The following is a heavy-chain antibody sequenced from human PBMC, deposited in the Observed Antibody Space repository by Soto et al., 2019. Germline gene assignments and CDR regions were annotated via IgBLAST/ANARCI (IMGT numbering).Heavy chain of an antibody. J-gene: IGHJ6*02. V-gene: IGHV3-30*18. CDR3: AKERATVLMVYAIYYYYGMDV. CDR1: GFTFSSYG. D-gene: IGHD2-8*01. Sequence: QVQLVESGGGVVQPGRSLRLSCAASGFTFSSYGMHWVRQAPGKGLEWVAVISYDGSNKYYADSVKGRFTISRDNSKNTLYLQMNSLRAVDTAVYYCAKERATVLMVYAIYYYYGMDVWGQGTTVTVSS. CDR2: ISYDGSNK.